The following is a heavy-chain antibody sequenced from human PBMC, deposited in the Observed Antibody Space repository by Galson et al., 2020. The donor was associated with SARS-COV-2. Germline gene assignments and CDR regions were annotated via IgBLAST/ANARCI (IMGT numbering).Heavy chain of an antibody. CDR3: TRGGGQWELRPDDSFDV. CDR2: ISTYPDRT. J-gene: IGHJ3*01. V-gene: IGHV1-18*04. CDR1: RYTFTSYG. D-gene: IGHD1-26*01. Sequence: SVTVSCMDSRYTFTSYGLNWVRQAPRHALEWMGWISTYPDRTNYAHKFQDRVTITTHTSTRTAYMELRSLRADDSAVYYCTRGGGQWELRPDDSFDVWGQGTKVVVSS.